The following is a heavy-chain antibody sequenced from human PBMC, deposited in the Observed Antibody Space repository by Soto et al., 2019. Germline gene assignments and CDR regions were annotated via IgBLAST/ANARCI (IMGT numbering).Heavy chain of an antibody. CDR3: ARGSYYDFWSGSDAFDI. Sequence: GGSLRLSCAASGFTFSDHYMDWVRQAPGKGLEWVGRTRNKANSYTTEYAASVKGRFTISRDDSKNSLYLQMNSLKTEDTAVYYCARGSYYDFWSGSDAFDIWGQGTMVTVSS. V-gene: IGHV3-72*01. D-gene: IGHD3-3*01. CDR1: GFTFSDHY. CDR2: TRNKANSYTT. J-gene: IGHJ3*02.